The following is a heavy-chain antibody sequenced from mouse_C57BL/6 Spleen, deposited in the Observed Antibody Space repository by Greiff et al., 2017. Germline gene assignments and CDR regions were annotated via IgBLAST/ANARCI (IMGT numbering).Heavy chain of an antibody. J-gene: IGHJ1*03. Sequence: QVQLQQPGAELVKPGASVKLSCKASGYTFTSYWMHWVKQRPGQGLEWIGMIHPNSGSTNYNEKFKSKATLTVDKSSSTAYMQLSSLTSEDSAVYYCARYLPTDGYSHFDVWGTGTTVTVSS. CDR3: ARYLPTDGYSHFDV. CDR2: IHPNSGST. V-gene: IGHV1-64*01. CDR1: GYTFTSYW. D-gene: IGHD2-3*01.